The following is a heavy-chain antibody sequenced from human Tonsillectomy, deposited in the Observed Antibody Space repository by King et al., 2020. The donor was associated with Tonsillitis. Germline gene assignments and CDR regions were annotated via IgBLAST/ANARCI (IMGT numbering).Heavy chain of an antibody. V-gene: IGHV3-30*18. J-gene: IGHJ4*02. CDR2: ISYDGSNK. CDR1: GFTFSSYG. CDR3: AKDKSPYLITMIVVGGYFDY. D-gene: IGHD3-22*01. Sequence: VQLVESGGGVVQPGRSLRLSCAASGFTFSSYGMHWVRQAPGKGLEWVEVISYDGSNKYYADSVKGRFTISRDNSKNTLYLQMNSLRAEDTAVYYCAKDKSPYLITMIVVGGYFDYWGQGTLVTVSS.